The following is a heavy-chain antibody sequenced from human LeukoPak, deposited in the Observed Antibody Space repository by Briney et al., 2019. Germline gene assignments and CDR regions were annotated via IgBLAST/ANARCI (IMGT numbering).Heavy chain of an antibody. CDR3: AKEVAAIGTPRFDY. V-gene: IGHV3-23*01. Sequence: GGSLRLSCAVSGFTFSDYAMSWVRQAPGKRPEWVAGIRGTGAGTFYADSVKGRFTISRDNSKNILYFQMNSLRAEDTAVYYCAKEVAAIGTPRFDYWGQGTLVTVSS. J-gene: IGHJ4*02. CDR2: IRGTGAGT. D-gene: IGHD6-13*01. CDR1: GFTFSDYA.